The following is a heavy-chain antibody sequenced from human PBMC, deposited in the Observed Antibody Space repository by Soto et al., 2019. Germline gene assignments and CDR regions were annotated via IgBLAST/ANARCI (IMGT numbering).Heavy chain of an antibody. J-gene: IGHJ1*01. CDR2: IIPTLGLT. D-gene: IGHD2-15*01. Sequence: ASVKVSCKASGDTFSNYIITWVRQAPGEGLEWMGRIIPTLGLTNYAQKFQGRVTISADKSTSTAYMELSSLTSEDTAVYYCATLADCSGGSCYSPEYFQYWGQGTLVTVSS. CDR1: GDTFSNYI. CDR3: ATLADCSGGSCYSPEYFQY. V-gene: IGHV1-69*02.